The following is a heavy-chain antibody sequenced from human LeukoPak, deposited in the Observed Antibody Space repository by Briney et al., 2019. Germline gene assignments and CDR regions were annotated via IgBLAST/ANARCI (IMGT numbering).Heavy chain of an antibody. Sequence: GASVKVSCKASGGTLSSCAISWVRQAPGQGLEWMGGIIPIFGTANYAQKFQGRVTITADESTSTAYMELSSLRSEDTAVYYCARGDYYDSSGYYLLDYWGQGTLVTVSS. CDR3: ARGDYYDSSGYYLLDY. D-gene: IGHD3-22*01. V-gene: IGHV1-69*13. J-gene: IGHJ4*02. CDR1: GGTLSSCA. CDR2: IIPIFGTA.